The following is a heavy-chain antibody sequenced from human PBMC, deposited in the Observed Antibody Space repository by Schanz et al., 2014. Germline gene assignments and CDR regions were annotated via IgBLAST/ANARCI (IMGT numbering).Heavy chain of an antibody. J-gene: IGHJ3*02. CDR2: TSSDGSLK. D-gene: IGHD5-12*01. CDR3: ARGGRGGYPGRAFDI. Sequence: QVQLVESGGGVVQPGRSLRLSCAASGFTFSSYAVHWVRQAPDKGLVWVAVTSSDGSLKYYADSVKGRFTISRDNSRDRVYLQMNSLGGEDTAVYYCARGGRGGYPGRAFDIGVQGTMVTASS. V-gene: IGHV3-30*04. CDR1: GFTFSSYA.